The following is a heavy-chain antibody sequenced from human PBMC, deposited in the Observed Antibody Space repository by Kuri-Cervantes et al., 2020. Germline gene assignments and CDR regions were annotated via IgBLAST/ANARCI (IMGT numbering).Heavy chain of an antibody. Sequence: SWVRQPPGKGLEWIGEIYHSGSTNYNPSLKSRVTISVDKSKNQFSLKLSSVTAADTAVYYCARVLWRGGNDHWGQGTMVTVSS. CDR2: IYHSGST. J-gene: IGHJ3*01. CDR3: ARVLWRGGNDH. V-gene: IGHV4-4*02. D-gene: IGHD2-15*01.